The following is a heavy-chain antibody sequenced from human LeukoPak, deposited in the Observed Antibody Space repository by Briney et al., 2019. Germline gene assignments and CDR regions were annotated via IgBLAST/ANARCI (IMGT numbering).Heavy chain of an antibody. CDR3: ARDTKFSSQTPDFFDS. CDR1: GGSISSGSYY. V-gene: IGHV4-61*09. Sequence: SQTLSLTCTVSGGSISSGSYYWSWIRQPAGKGLEWIGHIYTSGTTNYNPSLKSRVTMSRDTSKNQFSLKLRSASAADTAVYYCARDTKFSSQTPDFFDSWGQGTLVTVSS. J-gene: IGHJ4*02. CDR2: IYTSGTT. D-gene: IGHD6-6*01.